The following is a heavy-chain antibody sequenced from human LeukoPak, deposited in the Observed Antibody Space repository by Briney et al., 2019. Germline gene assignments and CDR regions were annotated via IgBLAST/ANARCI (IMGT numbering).Heavy chain of an antibody. CDR2: INPNSGGT. V-gene: IGHV1-2*02. Sequence: GASVKVSCKASGYTFTGYYMHWVRQAPGQGLEWMGWINPNSGGTNYAQKFQGRVAMTRDTPISTAYMELSRLRSDDTAVYYCARDSVSSGSDYWGQGTLVTVSS. CDR3: ARDSVSSGSDY. CDR1: GYTFTGYY. J-gene: IGHJ4*02. D-gene: IGHD3-22*01.